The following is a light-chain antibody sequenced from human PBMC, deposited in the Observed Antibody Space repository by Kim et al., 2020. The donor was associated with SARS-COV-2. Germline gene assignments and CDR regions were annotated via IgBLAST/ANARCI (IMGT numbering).Light chain of an antibody. CDR1: KLGDKY. CDR3: QAWDSNTVV. Sequence: SVSPGQTASIICSGDKLGDKYASWYQQKPGQSPVVVIYQGKNRPSGIPERFSGSSSGNTATLTISETQAMDEADYYCQAWDSNTVVFGGGTKVTVL. V-gene: IGLV3-1*01. CDR2: QGK. J-gene: IGLJ2*01.